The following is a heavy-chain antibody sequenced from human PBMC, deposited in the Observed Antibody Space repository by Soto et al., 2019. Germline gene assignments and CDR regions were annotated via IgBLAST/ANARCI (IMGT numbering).Heavy chain of an antibody. CDR3: AHMRDIVVVRNWFDP. V-gene: IGHV2-5*01. J-gene: IGHJ5*02. Sequence: QITLKESGPTLVNPTQTLTLTCTFSGFSLSTSGVGVGWIRQPPGKALEWLALIYWNDDKRYSPSLKSRLTITKDTSKNQVVLTMTNMDPVDTATYYCAHMRDIVVVRNWFDPWGQGTLVTVSS. CDR1: GFSLSTSGVG. D-gene: IGHD2-2*01. CDR2: IYWNDDK.